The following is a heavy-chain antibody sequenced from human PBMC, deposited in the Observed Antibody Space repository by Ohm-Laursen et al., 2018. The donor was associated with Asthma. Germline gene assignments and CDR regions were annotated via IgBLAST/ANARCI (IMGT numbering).Heavy chain of an antibody. CDR2: IYYSGST. J-gene: IGHJ6*02. CDR1: GGSISSSSYY. V-gene: IGHV4-39*01. CDR3: ARSQPNYGDYTYGMDV. Sequence: SDTLSLTCTVSGGSISSSSYYWGWIRQPPGKGLEWIGSIYYSGSTYYNPSLKSRVTISVDTSKNQFPLKLSSVTAADTAVYYCARSQPNYGDYTYGMDVWGQGTTVTVS. D-gene: IGHD4-17*01.